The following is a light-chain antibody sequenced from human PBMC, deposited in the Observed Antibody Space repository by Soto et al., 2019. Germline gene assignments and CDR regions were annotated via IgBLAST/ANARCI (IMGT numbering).Light chain of an antibody. J-gene: IGKJ2*01. CDR3: QQANSVPYT. CDR1: QGISRW. Sequence: DIQMTQSPSSVSASVGDTVTISCRASQGISRWLAWYQQQPGKAPKLLIYGASSLQSGAPSRFSGSGSGTDFTLTISSLQPEDFATYYCQQANSVPYTFGQGTKLEIK. V-gene: IGKV1-12*01. CDR2: GAS.